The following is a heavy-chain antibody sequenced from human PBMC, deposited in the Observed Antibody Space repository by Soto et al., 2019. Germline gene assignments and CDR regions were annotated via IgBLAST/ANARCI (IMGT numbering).Heavy chain of an antibody. CDR2: INAGNGNT. Sequence: VASVKVSCKASGYTFTSYAMHWVRQAPGQRLEWMGWINAGNGNTKYSQKFQGRVTITRDTSASTAYMELSSLRSEDTAVYYCARAPGPQAAAVHWGQGTLVTVSS. CDR1: GYTFTSYA. D-gene: IGHD6-13*01. V-gene: IGHV1-3*01. CDR3: ARAPGPQAAAVH. J-gene: IGHJ4*02.